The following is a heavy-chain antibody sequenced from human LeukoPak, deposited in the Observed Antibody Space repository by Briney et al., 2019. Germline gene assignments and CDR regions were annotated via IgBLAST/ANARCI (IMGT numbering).Heavy chain of an antibody. CDR1: GGSISRYY. CDR3: ARDQDGDYLFDY. V-gene: IGHV4-59*12. CDR2: ISYTGST. Sequence: PSETLSLTCTVSGGSISRYYWSWIRQPPGKGLEWIGYISYTGSTTYNSSLKSRVTISLDTSKNQFSLKLSSVTAADTAVYYCARDQDGDYLFDYWGQGTQVTVAS. D-gene: IGHD4-17*01. J-gene: IGHJ4*02.